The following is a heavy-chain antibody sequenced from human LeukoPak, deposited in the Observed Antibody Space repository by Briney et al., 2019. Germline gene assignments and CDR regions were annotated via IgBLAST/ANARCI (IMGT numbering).Heavy chain of an antibody. CDR3: ARGGSTGTGIYYYYMDV. D-gene: IGHD2-8*02. CDR1: GYTFTSYD. V-gene: IGHV1-8*03. Sequence: GASVKVSCKASGYTFTSYDINWVRQATGQGLEWMGWMNPNSGNTGYAQKFQGRVTITRNTSISTAYMELSSLRSEDTAVYYCARGGSTGTGIYYYYMDVWGKGTTVTVSS. J-gene: IGHJ6*03. CDR2: MNPNSGNT.